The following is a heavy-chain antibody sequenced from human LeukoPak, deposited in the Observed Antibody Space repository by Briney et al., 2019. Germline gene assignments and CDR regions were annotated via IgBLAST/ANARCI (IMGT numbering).Heavy chain of an antibody. Sequence: GGSLRLSCAASAFTFSTYAMNWVRQAPGKGLEWVSAISAGGSTFYADSVKGRFTIPRDNSNNTLYLQMNSLRAEDTAVYYCAKKQIVGAAPFDYWGQGTLVTVSS. CDR3: AKKQIVGAAPFDY. CDR1: AFTFSTYA. V-gene: IGHV3-23*01. D-gene: IGHD1-26*01. J-gene: IGHJ4*02. CDR2: ISAGGST.